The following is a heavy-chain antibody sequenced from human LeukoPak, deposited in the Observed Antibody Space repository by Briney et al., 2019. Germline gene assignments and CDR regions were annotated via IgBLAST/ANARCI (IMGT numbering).Heavy chain of an antibody. CDR1: GGSFSGYY. CDR3: ARHIRVAAGGRLSFFDY. V-gene: IGHV4-34*01. Sequence: PSETLSLTCAVYGGSFSGYYWSWIRQPPGKGLEWIGEINQSGSTNYNPSLKSRVTISVDTSKNQFSLKLDSVTAADTAVYYCARHIRVAAGGRLSFFDYWGQGTLVTVSS. J-gene: IGHJ4*02. CDR2: INQSGST. D-gene: IGHD6-13*01.